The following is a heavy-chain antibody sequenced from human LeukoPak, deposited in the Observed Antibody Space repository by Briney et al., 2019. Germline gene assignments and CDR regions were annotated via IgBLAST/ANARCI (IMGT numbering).Heavy chain of an antibody. V-gene: IGHV4-59*01. CDR3: ARLSWPGRGSRFDP. D-gene: IGHD2/OR15-2a*01. CDR1: GDSISDYD. Sequence: SETLSLTCTVSGDSISDYDWSWIRQPPGKGLELIGYMSYSGSTNYNPSLKSRVTISVDTSNTKFSLKLSSVTAAATAVYYCARLSWPGRGSRFDPGAHGTLVTVSS. J-gene: IGHJ5*02. CDR2: MSYSGST.